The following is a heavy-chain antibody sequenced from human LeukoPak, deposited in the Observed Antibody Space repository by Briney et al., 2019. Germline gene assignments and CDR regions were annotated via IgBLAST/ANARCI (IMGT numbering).Heavy chain of an antibody. CDR2: IYYSGST. CDR1: GGSISSYY. D-gene: IGHD3-3*01. J-gene: IGHJ4*02. Sequence: SETLSLTXTVSGGSISSYYWSWIRQPPGKGVEWIGCIYYSGSTNYNPSLKSRVTISVDTSKNQFSLKLSSVTAADTAVYYCARETYYDFWSGYRGFDYWGQGTLVTVSS. CDR3: ARETYYDFWSGYRGFDY. V-gene: IGHV4-59*01.